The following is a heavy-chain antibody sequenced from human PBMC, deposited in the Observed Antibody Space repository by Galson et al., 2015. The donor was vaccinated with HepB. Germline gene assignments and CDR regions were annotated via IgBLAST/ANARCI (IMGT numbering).Heavy chain of an antibody. D-gene: IGHD6-13*01. CDR3: ASSGAAGLARYFQH. Sequence: SLRLSCAASGFTFSSYSMNWVRQAPGKGLEWVSSISSSSSYIYYADSVKGRFTISRDNAKNSLYLQMNSLRAEDTAVYYCASSGAAGLARYFQHWGQGTLVTVSS. CDR1: GFTFSSYS. J-gene: IGHJ1*01. V-gene: IGHV3-21*01. CDR2: ISSSSSYI.